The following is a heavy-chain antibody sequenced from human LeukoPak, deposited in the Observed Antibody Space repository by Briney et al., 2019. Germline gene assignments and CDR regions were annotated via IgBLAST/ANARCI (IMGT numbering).Heavy chain of an antibody. Sequence: GGSLRLSCVASGFTFSSYSMNWVRQAPGKGLEWVSSISTSSSYIYYADSMKGRFTISRDDAKNSLYLQMNNLRAEDTAVYYCARDSVWRGPPIAVAGTDFWGRGTLVTVSS. CDR3: ARDSVWRGPPIAVAGTDF. CDR2: ISTSSSYI. D-gene: IGHD6-19*01. J-gene: IGHJ4*02. CDR1: GFTFSSYS. V-gene: IGHV3-21*01.